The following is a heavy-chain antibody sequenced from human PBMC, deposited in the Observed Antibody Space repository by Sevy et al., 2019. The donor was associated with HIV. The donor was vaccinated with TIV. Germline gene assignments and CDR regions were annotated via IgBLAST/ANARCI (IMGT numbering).Heavy chain of an antibody. V-gene: IGHV3-11*01. D-gene: IGHD3-3*01. Sequence: GESLKISCAASGFTFSDYYMSWIRQAPGKGLEWVSYISSSGSTIYYADSVKGRFTISRDNAKNSLYLQMNSLRAEDTAVYYCARATIPEYYDFWSVYYREAPPLGNYWGQGTLVTVSS. CDR1: GFTFSDYY. J-gene: IGHJ4*02. CDR2: ISSSGSTI. CDR3: ARATIPEYYDFWSVYYREAPPLGNY.